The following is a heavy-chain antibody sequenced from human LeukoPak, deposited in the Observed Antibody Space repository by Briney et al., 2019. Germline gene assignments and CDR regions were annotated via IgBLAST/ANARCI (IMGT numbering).Heavy chain of an antibody. J-gene: IGHJ4*02. D-gene: IGHD5-24*01. V-gene: IGHV2-5*01. CDR1: GVSLNAIAVA. CDR2: IYWIGDK. Sequence: GSGPTLVNHTETHTLNCSFSGVSLNAIAVAVGWIRQPPGKPPEWLARIYWIGDKRYSPSLKSRPTISKNTSKDQVVLAMSNMDPVDTGTYYCAHSHPAIITAVNRYFDYWGQGTLVTVSS. CDR3: AHSHPAIITAVNRYFDY.